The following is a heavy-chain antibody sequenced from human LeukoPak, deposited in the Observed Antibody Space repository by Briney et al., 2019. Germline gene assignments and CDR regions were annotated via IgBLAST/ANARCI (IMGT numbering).Heavy chain of an antibody. D-gene: IGHD6-13*01. CDR2: IYYSGTT. CDR3: ARVGGIAAQVDY. J-gene: IGHJ4*02. V-gene: IGHV4-59*01. CDR1: GGSISSYY. Sequence: SETLSLTCTVSGGSISSYYWTWIRQPPGKGLEWIGYIYYSGTTYYNPSLKSRVTISLDTSKNKFSLNLTSVSVADTAVYYCARVGGIAAQVDYWGQGTLVTVSS.